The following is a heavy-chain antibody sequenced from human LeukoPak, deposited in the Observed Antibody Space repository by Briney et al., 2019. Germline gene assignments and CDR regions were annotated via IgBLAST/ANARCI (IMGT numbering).Heavy chain of an antibody. Sequence: GTSVKVSCKASGFTFTSSAVQWVRQARGQRLEWIGWIAVGSGNTNYAQKFQERVTITRDMSTSTAYMELSSLRSEDTAVYYCAANIVATIDYYFDYWGQGTLVTVSS. CDR2: IAVGSGNT. J-gene: IGHJ4*02. V-gene: IGHV1-58*01. D-gene: IGHD5-12*01. CDR1: GFTFTSSA. CDR3: AANIVATIDYYFDY.